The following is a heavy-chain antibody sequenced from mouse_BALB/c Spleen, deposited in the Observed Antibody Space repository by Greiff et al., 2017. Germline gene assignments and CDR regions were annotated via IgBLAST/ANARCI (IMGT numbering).Heavy chain of an antibody. D-gene: IGHD2-14*01. CDR3: ARGAYYRYDVGDY. CDR2: IDPANGNT. CDR1: GFNIKDTY. Sequence: EVKLMESGAELVKPGASVKLSCTASGFNIKDTYMHWVKQRPEQGLEWIGRIDPANGNTKYDPKFQGKATITADTSSNTAYLQLSSLTSEDTAVYYCARGAYYRYDVGDYWGQGTTLTVSS. V-gene: IGHV14-3*02. J-gene: IGHJ2*01.